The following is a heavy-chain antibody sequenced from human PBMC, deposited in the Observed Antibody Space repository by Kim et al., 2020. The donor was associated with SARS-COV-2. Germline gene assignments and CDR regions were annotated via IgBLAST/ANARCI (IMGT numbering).Heavy chain of an antibody. CDR2: IWYDGSNK. Sequence: GGSLRLSCAASGFTFSSYAMHWVRQAPGKGLEWVAVIWYDGSNKYYADSVKGRFTISRDNSKNTLYLQMNSLRAEDTAVYYCAKELLIRQQLVGKDYYYYGMDVWGQGTTVTVSS. CDR1: GFTFSSYA. J-gene: IGHJ6*02. V-gene: IGHV3-33*06. CDR3: AKELLIRQQLVGKDYYYYGMDV. D-gene: IGHD6-13*01.